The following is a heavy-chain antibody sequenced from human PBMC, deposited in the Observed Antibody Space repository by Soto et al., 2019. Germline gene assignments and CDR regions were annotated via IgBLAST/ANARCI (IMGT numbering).Heavy chain of an antibody. CDR3: ARGDSQVSSVFDY. J-gene: IGHJ4*02. Sequence: PSETLSLTCAVSGGSIDSGAYSLSWIRQPPGKGLEWIGYVTHSGTAYSIPSLNGRLTLSVDSSQTQFSLRLRSVTSADTAVYYCARGDSQVSSVFDYWGQGMLVTVSS. V-gene: IGHV4-30-2*01. CDR2: VTHSGTA. D-gene: IGHD3-16*01. CDR1: GGSIDSGAYS.